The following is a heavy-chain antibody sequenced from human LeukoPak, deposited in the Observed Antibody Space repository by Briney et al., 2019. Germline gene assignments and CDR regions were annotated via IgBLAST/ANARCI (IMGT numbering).Heavy chain of an antibody. V-gene: IGHV3-11*06. CDR2: ISSSSSYI. CDR1: GFTFSDYY. J-gene: IGHJ6*03. D-gene: IGHD3-3*01. CDR3: ARGPYDFWSGYLDYYYYYMDV. Sequence: GGSLRLSCAASGFTFSDYYMSWIRQAPGKGLEWVSYISSSSSYIYYADSVKGRFTISRDNAKNSLYLQMNSLRAEDTAVYYCARGPYDFWSGYLDYYYYYMDVWGKGTTVTVSS.